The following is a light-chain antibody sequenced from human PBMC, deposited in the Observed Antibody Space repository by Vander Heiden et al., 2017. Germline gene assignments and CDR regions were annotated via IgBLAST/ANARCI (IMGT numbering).Light chain of an antibody. Sequence: DIGLTQSPDSLTVSLGERATINCKSSQTVLYSSDNKHYLAWYQQKPEQPPRLLIYWASTRDSGVPDRFSGSGSGTDFTLTISSLQAEDVAVYYCHQYYNTPRTFGQGTKVEI. CDR2: WAS. J-gene: IGKJ1*01. V-gene: IGKV4-1*01. CDR3: HQYYNTPRT. CDR1: QTVLYSSDNKHY.